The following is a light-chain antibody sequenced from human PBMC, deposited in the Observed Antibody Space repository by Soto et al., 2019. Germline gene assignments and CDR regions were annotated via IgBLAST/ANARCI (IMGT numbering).Light chain of an antibody. CDR1: QSISSY. J-gene: IGKJ1*01. CDR3: QQSYSTPGT. CDR2: AAS. V-gene: IGKV1-39*01. Sequence: DIQMTQSPSSLSASVGDRVTITCRASQSISSYLNWYQQKPGKAPKLLIYAASSLQSGVPTRFSCNGFGTDFTLTISSLQPEDFATYYCQQSYSTPGTFGQGTKVEIK.